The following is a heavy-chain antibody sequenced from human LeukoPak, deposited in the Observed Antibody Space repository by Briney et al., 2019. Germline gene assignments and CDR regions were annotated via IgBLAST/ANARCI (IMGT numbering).Heavy chain of an antibody. CDR2: IYYSGST. D-gene: IGHD3-22*01. V-gene: IGHV4-39*01. Sequence: SETLSLTCTVSGGSISSSSYYWGWIRQPPGKGLEWIGSIYYSGSTYYNPSLKSRVTISVDTSKNQFSLKLSSVTAADTAVYYCARHWSPISVIVVVTPAVLDYGMDVWGQGTTVTVSS. CDR3: ARHWSPISVIVVVTPAVLDYGMDV. CDR1: GGSISSSSYY. J-gene: IGHJ6*02.